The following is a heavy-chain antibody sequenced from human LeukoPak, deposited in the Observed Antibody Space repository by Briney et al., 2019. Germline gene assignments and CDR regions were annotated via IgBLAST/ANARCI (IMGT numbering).Heavy chain of an antibody. CDR3: ARLEKDAFDI. CDR2: IYYSGST. J-gene: IGHJ3*02. Sequence: SETLSLTCTVSGDSISSGGYYWNWIRQHPGKGLEWIGYIYYSGSTYYNPSLKSRVTISVDTSKNQFSLKVSSVTAADTAVYYCARLEKDAFDIWGQGTMVTVSS. V-gene: IGHV4-31*03. CDR1: GDSISSGGYY.